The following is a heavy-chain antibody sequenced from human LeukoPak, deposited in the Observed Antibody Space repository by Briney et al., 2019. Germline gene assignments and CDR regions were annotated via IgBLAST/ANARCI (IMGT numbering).Heavy chain of an antibody. CDR1: GGSISSGGYY. D-gene: IGHD5-12*01. CDR3: ARRGWLDY. V-gene: IGHV4-30-2*01. CDR2: IYHSGST. J-gene: IGHJ4*02. Sequence: SETLSLTCTVSGGSISSGGYYWSWIRQPPGKGLEWIGYIYHSGSTYYNPSLKSRVTISVDRSKNQFSLKLSSVTAADTAVYYCARRGWLDYWGQGTLVTVSS.